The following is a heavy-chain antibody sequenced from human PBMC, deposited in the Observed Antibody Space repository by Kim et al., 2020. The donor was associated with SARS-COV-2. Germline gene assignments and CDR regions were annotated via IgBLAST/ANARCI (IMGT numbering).Heavy chain of an antibody. D-gene: IGHD2-2*01. CDR3: AREAIIMIPAAHFDH. Sequence: RGSLRLSCAASGFTFGTYSMNWVRQAPGKGLEWISYISSSSSTIYYADSVQGRFTISRDNAENSLYLQMNSLRDEDTAVYYCAREAIIMIPAAHFDHWGQGALVTVSS. V-gene: IGHV3-48*02. CDR1: GFTFGTYS. J-gene: IGHJ4*02. CDR2: ISSSSSTI.